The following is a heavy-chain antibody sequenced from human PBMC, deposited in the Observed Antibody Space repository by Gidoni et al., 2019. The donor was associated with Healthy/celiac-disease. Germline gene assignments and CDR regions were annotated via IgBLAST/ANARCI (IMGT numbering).Heavy chain of an antibody. J-gene: IGHJ2*01. CDR1: GGSISSSSYY. CDR3: ARQPYQPNPGGSWYFDL. CDR2: IYYSEST. V-gene: IGHV4-39*01. D-gene: IGHD2-2*01. Sequence: QLQLQESGPGLVKPSETLSLTCTVSGGSISSSSYYWGWIRQPPGKGLEWIGSIYYSESTYYNPSLKSRVTISVDTSKNQFSLKLSSVTAADTAVYYCARQPYQPNPGGSWYFDLWGRGTLVTVSS.